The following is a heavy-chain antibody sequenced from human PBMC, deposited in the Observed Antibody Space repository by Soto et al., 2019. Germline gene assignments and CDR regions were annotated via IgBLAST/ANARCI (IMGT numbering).Heavy chain of an antibody. Sequence: GGSLRLSCSASGFTFSSYAMHWVRQAPGKGLEYVSAISINGGSTYYADSVKGRFTISRDNSKNTLYLQISSLRAQDTAVYYCVKGIVGGYYYCGMDVWGQGTTVTVSS. J-gene: IGHJ6*02. CDR1: GFTFSSYA. D-gene: IGHD1-26*01. V-gene: IGHV3-64D*06. CDR3: VKGIVGGYYYCGMDV. CDR2: ISINGGST.